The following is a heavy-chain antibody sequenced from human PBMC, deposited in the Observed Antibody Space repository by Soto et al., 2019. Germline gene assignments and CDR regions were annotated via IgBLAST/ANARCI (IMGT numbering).Heavy chain of an antibody. CDR3: ARELDIPPDYYFDY. D-gene: IGHD5-12*01. Sequence: GGSLRLSCAASGFTFGSYGMHWVRQAPGKGLEWVAMISYDGRHQYYADSVKGRFTISRDNFKDTLYLQMNGLTPEDTAIYFCARELDIPPDYYFDYWGQGNLVTVSS. CDR1: GFTFGSYG. J-gene: IGHJ4*02. CDR2: ISYDGRHQ. V-gene: IGHV3-30*03.